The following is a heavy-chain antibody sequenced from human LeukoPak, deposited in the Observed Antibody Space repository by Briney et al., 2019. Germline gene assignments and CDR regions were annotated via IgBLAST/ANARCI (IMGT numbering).Heavy chain of an antibody. CDR1: GFTFSSYW. CDR2: IKTDGSIT. V-gene: IGHV3-74*01. J-gene: IGHJ6*02. D-gene: IGHD2-8*02. Sequence: PGGSLRLSCAASGFTFSSYWMHWVRQAPGKGLVWVSRIKTDGSITSYADSVKGRFTISRDNAKNTLYVQMNSLRVEDTGVYYCTRNTGYHFYCGMDVWGQGTTVSVSS. CDR3: TRNTGYHFYCGMDV.